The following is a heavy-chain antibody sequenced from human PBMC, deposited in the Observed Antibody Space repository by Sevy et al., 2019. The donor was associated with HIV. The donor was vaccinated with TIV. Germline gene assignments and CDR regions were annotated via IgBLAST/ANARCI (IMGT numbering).Heavy chain of an antibody. Sequence: GGSLRLSCAASGFTFSSYGMHWVRQAPGKGLEWVAFIRYDGSNKYYADSVKGRFTISRDNSKNTLYLQMNSLRAEVTAVYYCAKSGGYDFWSGSNNWFDPWGQGTLVTVSS. CDR3: AKSGGYDFWSGSNNWFDP. CDR1: GFTFSSYG. CDR2: IRYDGSNK. V-gene: IGHV3-30*02. D-gene: IGHD3-3*01. J-gene: IGHJ5*02.